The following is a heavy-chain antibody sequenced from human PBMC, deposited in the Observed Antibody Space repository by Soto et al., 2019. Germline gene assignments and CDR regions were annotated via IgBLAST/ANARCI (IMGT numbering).Heavy chain of an antibody. V-gene: IGHV3-30-3*01. CDR1: GFTFSSYA. J-gene: IGHJ4*02. D-gene: IGHD6-19*01. Sequence: QVQLVESGGGVVQPGRSLRLSCAASGFTFSSYAMHWVRQAPGKGLEWEAVISYDGSNKYYADSVKGRFTNSRDNPKNTLYLQMNSLRAEDTAVYYCAREGGGGGGWPRGPDYWGQGTLVTVSS. CDR2: ISYDGSNK. CDR3: AREGGGGGGWPRGPDY.